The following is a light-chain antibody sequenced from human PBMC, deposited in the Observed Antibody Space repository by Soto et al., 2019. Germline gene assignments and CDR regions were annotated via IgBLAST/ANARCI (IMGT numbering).Light chain of an antibody. Sequence: EIVMTQSPATLSVSPGEGATLSCKASQNVYNNLAWYQQRPGQPPRLLIYDASTRATGISARFSGSGYGTEFTLTISSLQSEYVAVYFCQQCRNWPLTFGGGTKVEIK. J-gene: IGKJ4*01. CDR2: DAS. CDR3: QQCRNWPLT. V-gene: IGKV3-15*01. CDR1: QNVYNN.